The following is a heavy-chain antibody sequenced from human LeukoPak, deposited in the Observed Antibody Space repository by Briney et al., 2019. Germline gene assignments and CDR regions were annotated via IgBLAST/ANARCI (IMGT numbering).Heavy chain of an antibody. CDR3: AKQGMVRGVHFDY. CDR2: ISGSGGST. D-gene: IGHD3-10*01. CDR1: GFTFSSYA. Sequence: GGSLRLSCAASGFTFSSYAMSWVRQAPGKGLEWVSAISGSGGSTYYADSVKGRFTISRDNSKNTLYLQMNSLRAEDTAAYYCAKQGMVRGVHFDYWGQGTLVTVSS. J-gene: IGHJ4*02. V-gene: IGHV3-23*01.